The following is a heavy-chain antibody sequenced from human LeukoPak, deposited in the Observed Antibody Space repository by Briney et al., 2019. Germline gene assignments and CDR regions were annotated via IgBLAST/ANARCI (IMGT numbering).Heavy chain of an antibody. Sequence: ASVKVSCKVSEYRLTELSMHWVRLAPGKGLEWMGGFDPEDVDTIYAQKFEGRVTMTEDTSTDTAYLELCSLRSEDTAVYYCATLLLSKKRYYDFWTSAFDFWGQGTMVTVSS. V-gene: IGHV1-24*01. CDR3: ATLLLSKKRYYDFWTSAFDF. J-gene: IGHJ3*01. CDR1: EYRLTELS. CDR2: FDPEDVDT. D-gene: IGHD3-3*01.